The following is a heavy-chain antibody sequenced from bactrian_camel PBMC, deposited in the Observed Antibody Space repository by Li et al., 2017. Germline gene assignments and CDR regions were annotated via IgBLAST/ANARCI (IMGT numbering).Heavy chain of an antibody. CDR2: ILCDGPT. D-gene: IGHD5*01. CDR3: AVRLNTGCPTFPRDFPY. CDR1: GHHQRSPC. J-gene: IGHJ6*01. Sequence: GSLRLSCLVSGHHQRSPCMGWFREAPGKAREGVASILCDGPTTYADSVKGRFTISQDNAKNTVYLQMNSLRPGDTAMYYCAVRLNTGCPTFPRDFPYWGQGTQVTVS. V-gene: IGHV3S53*01.